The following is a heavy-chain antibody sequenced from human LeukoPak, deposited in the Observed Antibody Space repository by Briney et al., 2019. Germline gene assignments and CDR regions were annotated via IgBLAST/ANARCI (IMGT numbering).Heavy chain of an antibody. J-gene: IGHJ3*02. V-gene: IGHV3-33*06. CDR1: GYTFSSYS. CDR2: IWFDGNTA. CDR3: AKEWSAFDI. D-gene: IGHD3-3*01. Sequence: GGSLRLSCAASGYTFSSYSMNWVRQAPGKGLEWVAVIWFDGNTAYNADSVKGRFSISRDNSKNTLFLQMNSLRAEDTAIYYCAKEWSAFDIWGQGTRVTVSS.